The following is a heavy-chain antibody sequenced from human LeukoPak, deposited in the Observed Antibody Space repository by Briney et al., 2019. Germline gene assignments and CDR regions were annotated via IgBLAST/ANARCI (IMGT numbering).Heavy chain of an antibody. CDR1: GGSISSYY. J-gene: IGHJ6*02. D-gene: IGHD3-16*02. V-gene: IGHV4-59*01. CDR2: IYYSGST. Sequence: SETLSLTCTVSGGSISSYYWSWIRQPPGKGLEWIGYIYYSGSTNYNPSLKSRVTISVDTSKNQFSLKLSSVTAADTAVYYCARVGYRTPLYYYYYGMDVWGQGTTVTVSS. CDR3: ARVGYRTPLYYYYYGMDV.